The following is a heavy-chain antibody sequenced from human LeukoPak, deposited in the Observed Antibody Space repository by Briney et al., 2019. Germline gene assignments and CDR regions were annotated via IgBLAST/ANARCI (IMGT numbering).Heavy chain of an antibody. CDR2: ISNYFGVT. D-gene: IGHD4-11*01. Sequence: ASVKVSCKASGFRFTSFGVIWVRQAPGQGLEWMGWISNYFGVTHYAEKFEDRVTMTIDTSTATAYMELRSLRYDDTAIYYCARDSDYSGNGNGDWFDPWGQGTVVTVSS. CDR1: GFRFTSFG. CDR3: ARDSDYSGNGNGDWFDP. V-gene: IGHV1-18*04. J-gene: IGHJ5*02.